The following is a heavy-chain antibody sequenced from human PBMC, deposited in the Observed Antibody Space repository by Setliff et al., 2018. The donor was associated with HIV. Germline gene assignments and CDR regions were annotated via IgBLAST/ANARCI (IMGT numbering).Heavy chain of an antibody. Sequence: GGSLRLSCEASGFTLRSYAMYWVRQAPGKGLEWVAGISGAGATTYYADSVKGRFTISRDNSKNILYLQMTGLRAEDTAIYYCAKDRSPTISPYYFDYWGQGALVTVSS. CDR3: AKDRSPTISPYYFDY. D-gene: IGHD1-1*01. CDR2: ISGAGATT. CDR1: GFTLRSYA. V-gene: IGHV3-23*01. J-gene: IGHJ4*02.